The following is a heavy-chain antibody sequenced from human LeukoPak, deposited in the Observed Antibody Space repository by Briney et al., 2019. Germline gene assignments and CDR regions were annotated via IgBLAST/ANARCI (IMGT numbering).Heavy chain of an antibody. CDR3: ARFLVDSSDPYYYYGMDV. V-gene: IGHV3-30-3*01. J-gene: IGHJ6*02. Sequence: GGSLRLSCAASGFTFSSYAMPWVRQAPGKGLEWVAVISYDGSNKYYADSVKGRFTISRDNSKNTLYLQMNSLRAEDTAVYYCARFLVDSSDPYYYYGMDVWGQGTTVTVSS. CDR1: GFTFSSYA. CDR2: ISYDGSNK.